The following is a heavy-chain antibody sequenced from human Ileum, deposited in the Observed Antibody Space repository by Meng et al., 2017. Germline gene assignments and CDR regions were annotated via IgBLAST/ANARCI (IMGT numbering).Heavy chain of an antibody. V-gene: IGHV4-4*07. Sequence: QVQLQESGPGLVKPSETLSLTCTVSGGSISGYFWSWIRQPAGKGLEWIGRLYTSGITNYNPSLKNRVTMSVDTSKSQFSLNLTSVTAADTAIYYCAREKQQLGFDSWGQGTLVTVSS. CDR3: AREKQQLGFDS. D-gene: IGHD1-1*01. J-gene: IGHJ4*02. CDR2: LYTSGIT. CDR1: GGSISGYF.